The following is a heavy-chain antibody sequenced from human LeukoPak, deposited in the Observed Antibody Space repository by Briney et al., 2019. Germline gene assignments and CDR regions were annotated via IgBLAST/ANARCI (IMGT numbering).Heavy chain of an antibody. J-gene: IGHJ6*02. Sequence: GSSVKVSCKASGGTFSSYAISWVRQAPGQGLEWMGRIIPIFGIANYAQKFQGRVTITADKSTSTAYMELSSLRSEDTAVYYCARGEPPVLIPNYSHYGRDVGAKGP. CDR1: GGTFSSYA. V-gene: IGHV1-69*04. CDR2: IIPIFGIA. CDR3: ARGEPPVLIPNYSHYGRDV. D-gene: IGHD3-3*01.